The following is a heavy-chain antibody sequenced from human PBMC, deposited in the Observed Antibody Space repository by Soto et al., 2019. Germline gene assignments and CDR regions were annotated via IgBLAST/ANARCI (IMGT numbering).Heavy chain of an antibody. CDR2: IDGSGGST. V-gene: IGHV3-23*01. D-gene: IGHD5-18*01. J-gene: IGHJ4*02. CDR1: GFTFNSYA. Sequence: EVQLLESGGGLVQPGGSLRLSCAASGFTFNSYAMTWVRQAPGKGLEWVSAIDGSGGSTYYADSVKGRFTISRDNSKNTLYLQMNSLRAGDTAVYYCAKAFGYSYGQYYFDYWGQGTLVTVSS. CDR3: AKAFGYSYGQYYFDY.